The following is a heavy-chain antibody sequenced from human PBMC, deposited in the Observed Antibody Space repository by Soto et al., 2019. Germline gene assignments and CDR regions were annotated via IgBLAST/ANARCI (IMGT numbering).Heavy chain of an antibody. CDR3: ARGLPLTMDY. J-gene: IGHJ4*02. D-gene: IGHD2-15*01. Sequence: QVQLVQSGAEVKKPGASVKVSCKASGYTFTSYAMHWVRQAPGQRLEWMGWINAGNGNTKYSQRFQGRVTITRDTSANTAYMELSSLRSEDTAVFYCARGLPLTMDYWGQGTLVTVSS. CDR1: GYTFTSYA. V-gene: IGHV1-3*01. CDR2: INAGNGNT.